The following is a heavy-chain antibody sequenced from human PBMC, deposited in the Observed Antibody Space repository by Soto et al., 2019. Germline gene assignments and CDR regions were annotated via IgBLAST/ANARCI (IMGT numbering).Heavy chain of an antibody. CDR1: GYTLTELS. J-gene: IGHJ3*02. CDR3: ATGLPPRSSDTFDI. D-gene: IGHD3-10*01. Sequence: ASVKVSCKVSGYTLTELSMHWVRQAPGKGLEWMGGFDPEDGETIYAQKFQGRVTMTEDTSTDTAYMELSSLRSEDTAVYYCATGLPPRSSDTFDIWGQGTMVTVSS. V-gene: IGHV1-24*01. CDR2: FDPEDGET.